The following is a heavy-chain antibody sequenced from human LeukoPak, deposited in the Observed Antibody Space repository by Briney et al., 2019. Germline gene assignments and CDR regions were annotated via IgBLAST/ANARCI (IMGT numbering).Heavy chain of an antibody. CDR1: GFTFSTYW. CDR2: IKQDGTEK. V-gene: IGHV3-7*01. J-gene: IGHJ4*02. D-gene: IGHD5-18*01. CDR3: ARLRGYNYGLPDY. Sequence: GGSLRLSCAASGFTFSTYWMSWVRQAPGKGLEWVAHIKQDGTEKYYVDSARGRFTISRDNAKNSLYLQMNSLRAEDTALYYCARLRGYNYGLPDYWGQGALVTVSS.